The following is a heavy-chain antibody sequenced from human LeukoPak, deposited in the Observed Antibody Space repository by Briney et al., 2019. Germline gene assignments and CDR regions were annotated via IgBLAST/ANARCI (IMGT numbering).Heavy chain of an antibody. CDR3: AKDQDGSGSSHLDY. V-gene: IGHV3-30*18. D-gene: IGHD3-10*01. J-gene: IGHJ4*02. CDR1: GFTFSTYA. Sequence: GGSLRLSCAASGFTFSTYAMSWVRQAPGKGLEWVAVISYDGSNKYYADSVKGRFTISRDNSKSTLYLQMNSLGAEDTAVYYCAKDQDGSGSSHLDYWGQGTLVTVSS. CDR2: ISYDGSNK.